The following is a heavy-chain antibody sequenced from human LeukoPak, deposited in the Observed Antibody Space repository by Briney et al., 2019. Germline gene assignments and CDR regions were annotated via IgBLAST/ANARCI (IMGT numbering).Heavy chain of an antibody. CDR1: GGSISSYY. V-gene: IGHV4-59*01. Sequence: TSETLSLTCTVSGGSISSYYWSWIRQPPGKGLEWIGYIYYSGSTNYNPSLKSRVTISVDTSKNQFSLKPSSVTAADTAVYYCARGLMATINYFDYWGQGTPVSVSS. J-gene: IGHJ4*02. CDR2: IYYSGST. CDR3: ARGLMATINYFDY. D-gene: IGHD5-24*01.